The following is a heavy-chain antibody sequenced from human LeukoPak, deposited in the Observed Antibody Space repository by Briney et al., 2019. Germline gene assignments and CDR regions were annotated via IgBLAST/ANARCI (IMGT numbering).Heavy chain of an antibody. Sequence: PGGSLRLSCAASGFTFSSYAMSWVRQAPGKGLEWVSAISGSGGSTYYADSVKGRLTISRDNSKNTLYLQMNSLRAEDTAVYYCAKGTYYYDSSGYYPPNFFDYCGQGTLVTVSS. J-gene: IGHJ4*02. V-gene: IGHV3-23*01. CDR3: AKGTYYYDSSGYYPPNFFDY. CDR1: GFTFSSYA. CDR2: ISGSGGST. D-gene: IGHD3-22*01.